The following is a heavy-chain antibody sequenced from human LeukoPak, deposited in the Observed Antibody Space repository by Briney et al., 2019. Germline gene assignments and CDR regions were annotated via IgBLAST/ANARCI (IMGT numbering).Heavy chain of an antibody. CDR3: ARTNIVVVPAAIPRLENCFDP. CDR2: IWYDGSNK. V-gene: IGHV3-33*01. Sequence: GGSLRLFCAASGFTFSSYGMHWVRQAPGKGLECVAVIWYDGSNKSYADSVKGRFTISRDNSKNTLYLQMNSLRAEDTAVYYCARTNIVVVPAAIPRLENCFDPWGQGTLVTVSS. J-gene: IGHJ5*02. CDR1: GFTFSSYG. D-gene: IGHD2-2*01.